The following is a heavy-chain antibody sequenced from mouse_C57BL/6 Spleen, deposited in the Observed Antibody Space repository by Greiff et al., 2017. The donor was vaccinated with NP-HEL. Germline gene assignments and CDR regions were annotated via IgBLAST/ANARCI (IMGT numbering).Heavy chain of an antibody. D-gene: IGHD2-1*01. CDR3: AREEDGNAEAY. V-gene: IGHV1-26*01. CDR2: INPNNGGT. J-gene: IGHJ3*01. Sequence: EVQLQQSGPELVKPGASVKISCKASGYTFTDYYMNWVKQSHGKSLEWIGDINPNNGGTSYNQKFKGKATLTVDKSSSTAYMELRSLTSEDSAVYYCAREEDGNAEAYWGQGTLVTVSA. CDR1: GYTFTDYY.